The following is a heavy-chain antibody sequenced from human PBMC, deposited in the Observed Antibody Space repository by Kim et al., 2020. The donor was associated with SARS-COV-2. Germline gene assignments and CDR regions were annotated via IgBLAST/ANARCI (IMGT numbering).Heavy chain of an antibody. Sequence: SETLSLTCAVYGGSFSGYYWSWIRQPPGKGLEWIGEINHSGSTNYNPSLKSRVTISVDTSKNQFSLKLSSVTAADTAVYYCARGCRASKFWSGYYTGIGRGNWFDPWGQGTLVTVSS. CDR2: INHSGST. V-gene: IGHV4-34*01. CDR3: ARGCRASKFWSGYYTGIGRGNWFDP. J-gene: IGHJ5*02. CDR1: GGSFSGYY. D-gene: IGHD3-3*01.